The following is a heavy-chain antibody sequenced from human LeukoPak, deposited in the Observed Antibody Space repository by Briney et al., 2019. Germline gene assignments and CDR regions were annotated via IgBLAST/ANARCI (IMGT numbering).Heavy chain of an antibody. CDR3: AREEMDAFDI. J-gene: IGHJ3*02. CDR2: IYHSGST. CDR1: GGSISSGGYS. Sequence: SETLSLTCAVSGGSISSGGYSWSWIRQPPGKGLEWIGYIYHSGSTYYNPSLKSRVTISVDRSKNQFSLKLSSVTAADTAVYYCAREEMDAFDIWGQGTMVTVSS. V-gene: IGHV4-30-2*01.